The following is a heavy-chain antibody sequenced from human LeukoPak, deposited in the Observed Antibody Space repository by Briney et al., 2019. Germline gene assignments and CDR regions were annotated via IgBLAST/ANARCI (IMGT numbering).Heavy chain of an antibody. J-gene: IGHJ4*02. Sequence: SETLSLTCTVSGGSISSGGYYWSWIRQHPGKGREWIGYIYYSGSTYYNPSLKSRVTISVDTSKNQFSLKLSSVTAADTAVYYCASTHYDSSGYYALGFDYWGQGTLLTVSS. CDR2: IYYSGST. CDR3: ASTHYDSSGYYALGFDY. V-gene: IGHV4-31*03. CDR1: GGSISSGGYY. D-gene: IGHD3-22*01.